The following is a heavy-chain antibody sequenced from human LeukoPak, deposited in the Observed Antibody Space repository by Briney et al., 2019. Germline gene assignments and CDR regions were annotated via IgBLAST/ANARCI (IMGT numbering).Heavy chain of an antibody. Sequence: GGSLRLSCAASGFTFSSYSMNWVRQAPGKGLEWVSSISSSSSFIYYADSVKGRFTISRDNAKNSLYLQMNSLRAEDTAVYYCASYGDYNDAFNIWGQGTMVTVSS. J-gene: IGHJ3*02. CDR3: ASYGDYNDAFNI. V-gene: IGHV3-21*01. CDR2: ISSSSSFI. CDR1: GFTFSSYS. D-gene: IGHD4-17*01.